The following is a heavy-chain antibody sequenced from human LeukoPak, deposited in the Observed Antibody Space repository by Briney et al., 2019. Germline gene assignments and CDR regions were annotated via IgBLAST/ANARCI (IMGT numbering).Heavy chain of an antibody. D-gene: IGHD6-6*01. CDR3: ARRPGGVAARPHWYFDL. J-gene: IGHJ2*01. V-gene: IGHV4-39*01. CDR1: GGSISSSSSY. CDR2: IYYSGST. Sequence: SETLSLTCTVSGGSISSSSSYWGWIRQPPGKGLEWIGNIYYSGSTYYNPSLKSRVTISVDTSKNQFSLKLSSVTAADTAVYYCARRPGGVAARPHWYFDLWGRGTLVTVSS.